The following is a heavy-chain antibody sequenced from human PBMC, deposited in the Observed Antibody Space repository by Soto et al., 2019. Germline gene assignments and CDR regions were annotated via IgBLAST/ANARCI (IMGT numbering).Heavy chain of an antibody. CDR3: ARLEWLSLAAWFDP. Sequence: GGSLKISCTGSGYSFSTYWIAWVRQMPGKGLEWMGIIYPGDSDTRYSPSFQGQVTISADTSINTAYLQWSSLKASDTAIYYCARLEWLSLAAWFDPWGQGTLVTVSS. CDR2: IYPGDSDT. V-gene: IGHV5-51*01. D-gene: IGHD3-3*01. J-gene: IGHJ5*02. CDR1: GYSFSTYW.